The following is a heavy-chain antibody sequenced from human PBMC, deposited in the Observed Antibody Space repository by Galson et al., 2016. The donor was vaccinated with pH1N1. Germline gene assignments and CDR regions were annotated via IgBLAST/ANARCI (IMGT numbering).Heavy chain of an antibody. V-gene: IGHV3-23*01. J-gene: IGHJ4*02. CDR2: ISVSGGST. CDR3: ARDKRRYFDS. Sequence: SLRLSCAASGFTLSSWAMTWVRQAPGKGLEWISSISVSGGSTYYADFVKGRFTISRDNSKNTLYLQMNSLRAEDTAVYYCARDKRRYFDSWGQGTLVTVSP. CDR1: GFTLSSWA.